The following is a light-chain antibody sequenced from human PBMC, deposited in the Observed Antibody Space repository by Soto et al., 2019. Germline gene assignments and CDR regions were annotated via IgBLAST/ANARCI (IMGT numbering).Light chain of an antibody. J-gene: IGLJ2*01. CDR2: GNS. CDR3: SYSVSSSLV. Sequence: QSVLTQPPSVSGAPGQRVTISCTGSSSNIGAGYSVHWYQQHPGTAPKLLIYGNSNRPSGVPDRFSGSNSGTSASLAITGLPAEEEDDYCCSYSVSSSLVFGGGTKLTVL. CDR1: SSNIGAGYS. V-gene: IGLV1-40*01.